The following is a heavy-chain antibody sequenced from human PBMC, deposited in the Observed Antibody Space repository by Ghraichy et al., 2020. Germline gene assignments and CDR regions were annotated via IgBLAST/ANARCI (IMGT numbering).Heavy chain of an antibody. CDR2: ISGSGGST. V-gene: IGHV3-23*01. D-gene: IGHD5-18*01. Sequence: GGSLRLSCAASGFTFSSYAMSWVRQAPGKGLEWVSAISGSGGSTYYADSVKGRFTISRDNSKNTLYLQMNSLRAEDTAVYYCAKDPSSRRIQLWLLRGGFDYWGQGTLVTVSS. J-gene: IGHJ4*02. CDR3: AKDPSSRRIQLWLLRGGFDY. CDR1: GFTFSSYA.